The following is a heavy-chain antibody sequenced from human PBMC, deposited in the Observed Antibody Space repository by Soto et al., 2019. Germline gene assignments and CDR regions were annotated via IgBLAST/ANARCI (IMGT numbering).Heavy chain of an antibody. Sequence: PGGSLRLSCAASGFTFNIYAMSWVRQAPGKGLEWVSAISGSGGGTYYADSVEGRFTISRDNSNNTLHLQMSSLRAEDTAVYYCARDLVVGAPEYGMDVWGQGTTVTVSS. V-gene: IGHV3-23*01. J-gene: IGHJ6*02. CDR3: ARDLVVGAPEYGMDV. D-gene: IGHD1-26*01. CDR1: GFTFNIYA. CDR2: ISGSGGGT.